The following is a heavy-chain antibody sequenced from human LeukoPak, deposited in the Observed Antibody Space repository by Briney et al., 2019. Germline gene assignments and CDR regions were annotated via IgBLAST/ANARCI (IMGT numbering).Heavy chain of an antibody. V-gene: IGHV3-74*01. CDR1: GFTFSSYW. CDR3: ARGEDYGDPY. J-gene: IGHJ4*02. D-gene: IGHD4-17*01. Sequence: GGYLRLSCTASGFTFSSYWMHWVRQAPGRGLEGVSRVNTDGSSTTYADFVKGRFTISRDNAKNTLYLQMNSLRVEDTAVYYCARGEDYGDPYWGQGTLVTVSS. CDR2: VNTDGSST.